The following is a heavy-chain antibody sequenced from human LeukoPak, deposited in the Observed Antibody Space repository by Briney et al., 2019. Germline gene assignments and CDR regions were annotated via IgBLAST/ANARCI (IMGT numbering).Heavy chain of an antibody. CDR3: ARHAEYYGDYSRSWFDP. D-gene: IGHD4-17*01. V-gene: IGHV4-59*08. CDR2: IYYSGST. Sequence: SETLSLTCTVSGGSISSYYWSWIRQPPGKGLEWIGYIYYSGSTNYNPSLKSRVTISVDMSKNQFSLKLSSVTAADTAVYYCARHAEYYGDYSRSWFDPWGQGTLVTVSS. CDR1: GGSISSYY. J-gene: IGHJ5*02.